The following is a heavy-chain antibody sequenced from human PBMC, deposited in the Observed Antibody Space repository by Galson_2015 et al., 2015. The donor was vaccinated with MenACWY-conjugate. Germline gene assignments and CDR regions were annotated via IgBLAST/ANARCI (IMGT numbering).Heavy chain of an antibody. CDR1: GFAFGSYA. CDR3: AKNDNSGSHYLWDY. CDR2: ISAAGITT. Sequence: SLRLSCAASGFAFGSYAMTWVRQAPGKGLDWVSTISAAGITTNYADSVKGRFTISRDSSKNMLYLQMNSLRAEDTAVYYCAKNDNSGSHYLWDYWGQGTLVTVSS. D-gene: IGHD1-26*01. V-gene: IGHV3-23*01. J-gene: IGHJ4*02.